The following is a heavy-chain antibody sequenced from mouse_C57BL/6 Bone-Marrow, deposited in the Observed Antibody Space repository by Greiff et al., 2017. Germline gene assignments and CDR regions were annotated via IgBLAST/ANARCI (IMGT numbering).Heavy chain of an antibody. CDR1: GYTFTSYW. D-gene: IGHD1-1*01. CDR3: ARDYYGSSPNWYFDV. Sequence: VQLQQSGAELVKPGASVKLSCKASGYTFTSYWMHWVKQRPGQGLEWIGMIHPNSGSTNYNEKFKSKATLTVDKSSSTAYMQLSSLTSEDSAVYYCARDYYGSSPNWYFDVWGTGTTVTVSS. J-gene: IGHJ1*03. V-gene: IGHV1-64*01. CDR2: IHPNSGST.